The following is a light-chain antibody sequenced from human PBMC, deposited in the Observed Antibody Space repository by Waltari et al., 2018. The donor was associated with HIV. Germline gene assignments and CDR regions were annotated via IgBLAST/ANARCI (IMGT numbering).Light chain of an antibody. CDR3: AAWDDTLSVL. Sequence: QSVLTQPPSASGTPGQRVTISCSGSSSNIGSKYVYWYQKLPGSAPKLLIYRNNRVPSGVPDRFSGSKSGTSASLAIRGLRSEDEADYYCAAWDDTLSVLFGGGTKLTVL. CDR2: RNN. CDR1: SSNIGSKY. V-gene: IGLV1-47*01. J-gene: IGLJ2*01.